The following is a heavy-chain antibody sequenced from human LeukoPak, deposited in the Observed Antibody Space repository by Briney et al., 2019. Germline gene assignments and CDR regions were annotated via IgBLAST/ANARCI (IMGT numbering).Heavy chain of an antibody. CDR2: IIPIFGTA. V-gene: IGHV1-69*13. CDR3: ARAGNPMVRTNYYYYYMDV. Sequence: EASVKVSCKASGGTFSSYAISWVRQAPGQGLEWMGGIIPIFGTANYAQKFQGRVTITADESTSTAYMELSSLRSEDTAVYYCARAGNPMVRTNYYYYYMDVWGKGTTVTVSS. D-gene: IGHD3-10*01. CDR1: GGTFSSYA. J-gene: IGHJ6*03.